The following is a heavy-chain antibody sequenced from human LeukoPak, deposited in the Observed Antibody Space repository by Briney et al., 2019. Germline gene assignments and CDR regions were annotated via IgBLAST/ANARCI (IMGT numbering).Heavy chain of an antibody. CDR3: ARGETIFGVVIIRGDAFDI. Sequence: GASVKVSCKASGGTFSSYAISWVRQAPGQGLEWMGRIIPIFGTANYAQKFQGRDTITADESTSTAYMELSSLRSEDTAVYYCARGETIFGVVIIRGDAFDIWGQGTMVTVSS. CDR1: GGTFSSYA. D-gene: IGHD3-3*01. J-gene: IGHJ3*02. CDR2: IIPIFGTA. V-gene: IGHV1-69*13.